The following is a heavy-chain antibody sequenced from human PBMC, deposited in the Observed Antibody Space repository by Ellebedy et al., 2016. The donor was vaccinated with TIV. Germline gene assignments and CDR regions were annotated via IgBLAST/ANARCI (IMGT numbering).Heavy chain of an antibody. V-gene: IGHV4-4*02. CDR3: ARDRADYGDYGDYFDY. CDR1: GGSISSSNW. Sequence: SETLSLTXAVSGGSISSSNWWSWVRQPPGKGLEWIGEIYHSGSTNYNPSLKSRVTISVGTSKNQFSLKLSSVTAADTAVYYCARDRADYGDYGDYFDYWGQGTLVTVSS. D-gene: IGHD4-17*01. J-gene: IGHJ4*02. CDR2: IYHSGST.